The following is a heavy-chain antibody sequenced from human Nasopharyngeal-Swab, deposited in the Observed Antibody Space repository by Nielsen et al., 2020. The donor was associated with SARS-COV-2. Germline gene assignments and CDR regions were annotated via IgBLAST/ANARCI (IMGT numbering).Heavy chain of an antibody. V-gene: IGHV3-74*01. J-gene: IGHJ4*02. CDR3: VKHQGSSSDQ. CDR2: VTQDGSRT. CDR1: GVIFSKYW. Sequence: ESLKISCVASGVIFSKYWLHWVRHAPGKGLVWVSRVTQDGSRTDYADSVRGRFTISRDNAKNTLYLQMNSLRVEDTAVYYCVKHQGSSSDQWGQGTLVTVSS.